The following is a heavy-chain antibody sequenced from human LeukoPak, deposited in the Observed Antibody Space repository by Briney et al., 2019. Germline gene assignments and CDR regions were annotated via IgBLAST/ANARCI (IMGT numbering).Heavy chain of an antibody. CDR3: ARGGSYIGLDV. D-gene: IGHD1-26*01. V-gene: IGHV3-20*04. J-gene: IGHJ3*01. Sequence: PGGSLRLSCAASGFTFEKHGMSWVRQAPGKGLEWVSGLNWNGGSTGYADSVKGRFTISRDNAKKSLYLQMNSLRAEDAALYYCARGGSYIGLDVWGLGTMVTVSS. CDR1: GFTFEKHG. CDR2: LNWNGGST.